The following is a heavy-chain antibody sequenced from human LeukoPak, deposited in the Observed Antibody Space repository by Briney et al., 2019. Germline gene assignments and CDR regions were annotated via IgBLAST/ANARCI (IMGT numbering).Heavy chain of an antibody. V-gene: IGHV4-4*07. CDR2: IYISGST. CDR1: GGSISTYY. D-gene: IGHD3-10*01. J-gene: IGHJ4*02. Sequence: SETLSLTCTVSGGSISTYYWSWIRQPAGKGLEWIGRIYISGSTNYNPSLKSRVSMSVDTSKNQFSLKLSSVTAADTAVYYCARGNLLWFGELLYSFTFFDYWGQGTLVTVSS. CDR3: ARGNLLWFGELLYSFTFFDY.